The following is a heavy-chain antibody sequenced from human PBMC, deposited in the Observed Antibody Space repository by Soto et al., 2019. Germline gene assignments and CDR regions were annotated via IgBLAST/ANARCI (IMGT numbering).Heavy chain of an antibody. V-gene: IGHV3-30-3*01. CDR1: GFTFSSYA. CDR3: ASSGMGFNYYYYYGMDV. D-gene: IGHD6-25*01. Sequence: GGSLRLSCAASGFTFSSYAMHWVRQAPGKGLEWVAVISYDGSNKYYADSVKGRFTISRDNSKNTLYLQMNSLRAEDTAVYYCASSGMGFNYYYYYGMDVWGQGTTVTVSS. CDR2: ISYDGSNK. J-gene: IGHJ6*02.